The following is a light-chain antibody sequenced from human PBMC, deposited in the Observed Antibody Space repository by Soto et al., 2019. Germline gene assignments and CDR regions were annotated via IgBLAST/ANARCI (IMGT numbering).Light chain of an antibody. Sequence: FVLTQSPATLSLSPGERATVSCRASQSVSSSYLACYQQKPGQAARLLIYGASSRATGIPDRFSGSGSGTDFTLTISRLEPEDFAVYYCQQYGSSPPFTFGPGTKVDI. CDR2: GAS. CDR3: QQYGSSPPFT. V-gene: IGKV3-20*01. J-gene: IGKJ3*01. CDR1: QSVSSSY.